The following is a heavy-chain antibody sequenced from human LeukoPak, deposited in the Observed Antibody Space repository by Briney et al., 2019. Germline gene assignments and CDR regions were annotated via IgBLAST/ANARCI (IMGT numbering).Heavy chain of an antibody. Sequence: GGSLRLSCAASGFTFSNYWMHWVRQAPGKGLVWVSRIKSDGSRTDYADSVKGRFTISRDTSKNTLYLQMNSLRVEDTAVYYCARATGLLWGQGTMVTVSS. CDR3: ARATGLL. CDR2: IKSDGSRT. CDR1: GFTFSNYW. D-gene: IGHD1-1*01. J-gene: IGHJ3*01. V-gene: IGHV3-74*01.